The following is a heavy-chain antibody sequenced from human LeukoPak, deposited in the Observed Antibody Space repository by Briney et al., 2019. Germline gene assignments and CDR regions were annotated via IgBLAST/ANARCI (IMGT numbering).Heavy chain of an antibody. CDR3: ARVPHCSTSTCPNGWFDP. J-gene: IGHJ5*02. D-gene: IGHD2-2*01. CDR2: ISAYNGKT. CDR1: GYTFTTYS. Sequence: ASVKVSCKASGYTFTTYSTTWVRQAPGQSLEWMGWISAYNGKTSYAQNFQGRVTMTTDTSTSTAYMELRSLRSDDTAVYYCARVPHCSTSTCPNGWFDPWGQGTLVTVSS. V-gene: IGHV1-18*01.